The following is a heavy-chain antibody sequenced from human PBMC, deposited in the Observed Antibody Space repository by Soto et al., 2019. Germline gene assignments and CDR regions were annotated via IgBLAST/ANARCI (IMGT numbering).Heavy chain of an antibody. J-gene: IGHJ5*02. CDR2: ISYDGSNK. V-gene: IGHV3-30*18. Sequence: PGGSLRLSCAASGFTFSSYGMHWVRQAPGKGLEWVAVISYDGSNKYYADSVKGRFTISRDNSKNTLYLQMNSLRAEDTAVYYCAKDRSSGWYVRSPWFDPWGQGTLVTVSS. CDR3: AKDRSSGWYVRSPWFDP. CDR1: GFTFSSYG. D-gene: IGHD6-19*01.